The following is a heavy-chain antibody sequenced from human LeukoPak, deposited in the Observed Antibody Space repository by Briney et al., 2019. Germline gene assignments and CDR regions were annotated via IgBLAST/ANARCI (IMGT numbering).Heavy chain of an antibody. Sequence: SETLSLTCTVSGGSISSYSWSWIRQPPGKGLEWIGYTYYSGSTNYNPSLKSRVTISADTSKNQFSLKLSSATATDTAVYYCARHYYGDYPNLYYFDYWGQGTLVTVSS. V-gene: IGHV4-59*08. CDR2: TYYSGST. CDR3: ARHYYGDYPNLYYFDY. D-gene: IGHD4-17*01. CDR1: GGSISSYS. J-gene: IGHJ4*02.